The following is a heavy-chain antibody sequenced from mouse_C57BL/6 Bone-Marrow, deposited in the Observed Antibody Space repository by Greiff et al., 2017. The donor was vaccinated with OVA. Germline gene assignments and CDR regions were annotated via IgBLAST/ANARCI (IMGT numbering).Heavy chain of an antibody. D-gene: IGHD1-1*01. CDR1: GFTFSSYA. J-gene: IGHJ3*01. CDR3: TRGGLRSWFAY. V-gene: IGHV5-9-1*02. Sequence: EVQRVESGEGLVKPGGSLKLSCAASGFTFSSYAMSWVRQTPEKRLEWVAYISSGGDYIYYADTVKGGFTISRDNARNTLYLQMSRLKSEDTAIYYCTRGGLRSWFAYWGQGTLVTVSA. CDR2: ISSGGDYI.